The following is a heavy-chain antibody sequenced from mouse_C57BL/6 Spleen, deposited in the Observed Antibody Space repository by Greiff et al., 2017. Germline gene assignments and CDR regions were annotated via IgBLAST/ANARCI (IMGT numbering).Heavy chain of an antibody. Sequence: EVQLQQSGPELVKPGASVKMSCKASGYTFTDYNMHWVKQSHGKSLEWIGYINPNNGGTSYNQKFKGKATLTVNKSSSTAYMERRSRTSEDSAVYYCARKGAYFPFYFDYWGQGTTLTVSS. V-gene: IGHV1-22*01. CDR2: INPNNGGT. CDR1: GYTFTDYN. CDR3: ARKGAYFPFYFDY. J-gene: IGHJ2*01. D-gene: IGHD2-10*01.